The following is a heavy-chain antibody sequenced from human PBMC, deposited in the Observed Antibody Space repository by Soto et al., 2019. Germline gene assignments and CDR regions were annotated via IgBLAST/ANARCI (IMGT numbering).Heavy chain of an antibody. CDR1: GYSFTDYH. CDR2: INPKSGGT. J-gene: IGHJ6*02. D-gene: IGHD2-8*01. Sequence: ASVKVSCKASGYSFTDYHIHWVRQAPGQGLEWLGRINPKSGGTSTAQKFQGWVTMTTDTSISTASMERTRLTSDDTAIYSCARGDSTDCSNGVCSFFYNHDMDVWGQGTTVTVSS. V-gene: IGHV1-2*04. CDR3: ARGDSTDCSNGVCSFFYNHDMDV.